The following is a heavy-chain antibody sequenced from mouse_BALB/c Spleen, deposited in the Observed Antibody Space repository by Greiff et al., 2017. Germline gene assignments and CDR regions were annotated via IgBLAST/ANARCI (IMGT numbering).Heavy chain of an antibody. CDR2: IRNKANGYTT. CDR1: GFTFTDYY. CDR3: SRENRCDKGMDY. Sequence: DVKLQESGGGLVQPGGSLRLSCATSGFTFTDYYMSWVRQPPGKALEWLGFIRNKANGYTTGYSASVKGRFTISRDNSQSILYLQMNTLRAEDSATYYYSRENRCDKGMDYWGQGTTVTVSS. D-gene: IGHD2-14*01. V-gene: IGHV7-3*02. J-gene: IGHJ4*01.